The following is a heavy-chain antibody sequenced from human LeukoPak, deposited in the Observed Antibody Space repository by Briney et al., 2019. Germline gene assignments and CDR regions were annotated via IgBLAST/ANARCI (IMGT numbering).Heavy chain of an antibody. V-gene: IGHV3-64*01. D-gene: IGHD2-15*01. CDR1: GFTFSDFG. Sequence: GGSLRLSCAASGFTFSDFGMHWVRQAPGKGLEYVSAISSNGGSTYYANSVKGRFTISRDNSKNTLYLQMNSLRAEDTAVYYCASVGVVDATPYWYFDLWGRGTLVTVSS. J-gene: IGHJ2*01. CDR2: ISSNGGST. CDR3: ASVGVVDATPYWYFDL.